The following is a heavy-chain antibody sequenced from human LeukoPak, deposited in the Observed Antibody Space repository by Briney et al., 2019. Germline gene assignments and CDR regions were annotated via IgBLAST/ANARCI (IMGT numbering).Heavy chain of an antibody. J-gene: IGHJ2*01. CDR3: AKDCRRIAAAGTRYFDL. Sequence: GGSLRLSCAASGFTFSSYAMSWVRQAPGKGLEWVSAISGSGGSTYYADSVKGRFTIPRDNSKNTLYLQMNSLRAEDTAVYYCAKDCRRIAAAGTRYFDLWGRGTLVTVSS. D-gene: IGHD6-13*01. CDR2: ISGSGGST. V-gene: IGHV3-23*01. CDR1: GFTFSSYA.